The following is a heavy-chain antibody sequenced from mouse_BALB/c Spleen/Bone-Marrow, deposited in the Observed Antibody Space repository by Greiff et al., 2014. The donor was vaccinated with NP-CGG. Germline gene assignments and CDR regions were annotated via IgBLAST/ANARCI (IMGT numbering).Heavy chain of an antibody. CDR2: ISYSGST. D-gene: IGHD2-1*01. CDR1: GYSITSDSA. J-gene: IGHJ3*01. V-gene: IGHV3-2*02. Sequence: VQLQQSGPGLVKPSQSLSLTCTVTGYSITSDSAWNWIRQFPGNKLEWMAHISYSGSTTYNPSLKSRISITRDTSKNQFFLQLNSVTTEDTATYYCARRGYYGTFLFAYWGQGTLVTVSA. CDR3: ARRGYYGTFLFAY.